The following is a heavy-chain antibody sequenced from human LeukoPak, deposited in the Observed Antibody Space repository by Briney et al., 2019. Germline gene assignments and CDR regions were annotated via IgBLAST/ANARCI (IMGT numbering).Heavy chain of an antibody. V-gene: IGHV3-23*01. J-gene: IGHJ4*02. CDR2: ISGSGGST. CDR3: AKDRESYGYGFDY. CDR1: GFTFSSYA. D-gene: IGHD5-18*01. Sequence: GGSLRLSCASSGFTFSSYAMSWVRQAPGKGLEWVSAISGSGGSTYYADSVKGRFTISRDNSKNTLYLQMNSLRAEDTAVYYCAKDRESYGYGFDYWGQGTLVTVSS.